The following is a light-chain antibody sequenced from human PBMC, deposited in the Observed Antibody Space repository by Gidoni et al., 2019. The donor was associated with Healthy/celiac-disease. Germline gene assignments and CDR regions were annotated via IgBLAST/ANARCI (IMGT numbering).Light chain of an antibody. CDR2: AAS. Sequence: DIQMTQSPSSLSASVGDRVTITCRASQSISSYLNWYQQKPGKAPKLLIYAASSLQSGVPSRFSGSGSGTEFTLTISSLQPEDFATYYCQQSYSTSYTFXXXTKLEIK. V-gene: IGKV1-39*01. CDR1: QSISSY. CDR3: QQSYSTSYT. J-gene: IGKJ2*01.